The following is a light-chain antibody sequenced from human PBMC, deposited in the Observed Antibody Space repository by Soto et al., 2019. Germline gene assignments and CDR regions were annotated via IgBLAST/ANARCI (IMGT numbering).Light chain of an antibody. CDR3: QQYGSPPWT. CDR2: GAS. CDR1: QSVSSSY. V-gene: IGKV3-20*01. Sequence: EIVLTQSPGTLSLSPGERATLSCRASQSVSSSYLAWHQQKPGQAPRLLIYGASSSATGIPDRFSGTGSGTDFTLIISRLEPEDFALYYCQQYGSPPWTFGQGTKVDIK. J-gene: IGKJ1*01.